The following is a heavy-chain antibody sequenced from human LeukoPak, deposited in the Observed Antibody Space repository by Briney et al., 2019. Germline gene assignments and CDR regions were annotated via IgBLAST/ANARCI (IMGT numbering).Heavy chain of an antibody. CDR1: GYTFTGYY. CDR3: ARDEAGAAAEFDY. CDR2: INPNSGGT. J-gene: IGHJ4*02. Sequence: ASVKVSCKASGYTFTGYYMHWVRQAPGQGLEWMGWINPNSGGTNYAQKFQGRVTMTRDTSIGTAYMELSRLRSDDTAVYYCARDEAGAAAEFDYWGQGTLVTVSS. D-gene: IGHD6-13*01. V-gene: IGHV1-2*02.